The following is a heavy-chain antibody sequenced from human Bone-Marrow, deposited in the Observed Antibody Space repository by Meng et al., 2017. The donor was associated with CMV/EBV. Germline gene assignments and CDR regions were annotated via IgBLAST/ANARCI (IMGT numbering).Heavy chain of an antibody. CDR1: GYTFTGYY. CDR2: INPNSGGT. V-gene: IGHV1-2*02. D-gene: IGHD1-26*01. J-gene: IGHJ4*02. Sequence: QVQLVQAGAGVKKPGASVKVSCKASGYTFTGYYMHWVRQAPGQGLEWMGWINPNSGGTNYAQKFQGRVTMTRDTSISTAYMELSRLRSDDTAVYYCARNPYSGSLLPDYWGQGTLVTVSS. CDR3: ARNPYSGSLLPDY.